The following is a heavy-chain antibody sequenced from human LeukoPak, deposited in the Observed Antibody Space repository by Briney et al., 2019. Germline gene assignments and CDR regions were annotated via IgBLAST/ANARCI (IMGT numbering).Heavy chain of an antibody. V-gene: IGHV4-39*07. Sequence: SETLSLTCTVSGGSISSSSYYWGWIRQPPGKGLEWIGSIYYSGSTYYNPSLKSRVTISVDTSKNQFSLKLSSVTAADTAVYYCARSYSGSFLYWGQGSLVTVSS. D-gene: IGHD1-26*01. J-gene: IGHJ1*01. CDR2: IYYSGST. CDR1: GGSISSSSYY. CDR3: ARSYSGSFLY.